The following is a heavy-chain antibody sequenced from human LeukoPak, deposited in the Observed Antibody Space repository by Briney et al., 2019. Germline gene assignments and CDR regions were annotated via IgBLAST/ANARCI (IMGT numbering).Heavy chain of an antibody. CDR2: IHGGGDIT. CDR3: AKALSSSFYYFDL. V-gene: IGHV3-23*01. J-gene: IGHJ2*01. Sequence: GGSLRLSCAASGFTFSNYAMNWVRQAPEKGLEWVSTIHGGGDITYYADSVKGRFTISRDNSRNTLYLQMNSLRAEDTAVYYCAKALSSSFYYFDLGGRGTLVTVSS. D-gene: IGHD3-16*02. CDR1: GFTFSNYA.